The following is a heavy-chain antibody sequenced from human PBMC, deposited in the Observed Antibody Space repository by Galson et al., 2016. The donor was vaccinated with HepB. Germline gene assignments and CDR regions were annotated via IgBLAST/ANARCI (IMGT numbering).Heavy chain of an antibody. CDR2: ISRSGDRT. J-gene: IGHJ4*02. Sequence: SLRLSCAASGFNFNLYSMTWIRQAPGKGLEWVSAISRSGDRTKYADSVEGRFSISRDNSKDTTYLHMTGLRVEDTAVYFCAKWGPHHDTGGYYHPRGWGQGTLVTVSS. V-gene: IGHV3-23*01. D-gene: IGHD3-22*01. CDR3: AKWGPHHDTGGYYHPRG. CDR1: GFNFNLYS.